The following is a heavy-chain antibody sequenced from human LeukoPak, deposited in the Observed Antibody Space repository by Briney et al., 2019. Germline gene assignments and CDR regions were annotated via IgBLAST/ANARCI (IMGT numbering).Heavy chain of an antibody. CDR2: IYYSGST. Sequence: PSETLSLTCTVSGGSISSGDYYWSWIRQPPGRGLEWIGYIYYSGSTYYDPSLKSRVTISVDTSKNQFSLKLSSVTAADTAVYYSARSVVPAAIRFDPWGQGTLVTVSS. V-gene: IGHV4-30-4*01. CDR3: ARSVVPAAIRFDP. CDR1: GGSISSGDYY. J-gene: IGHJ5*02. D-gene: IGHD2-2*02.